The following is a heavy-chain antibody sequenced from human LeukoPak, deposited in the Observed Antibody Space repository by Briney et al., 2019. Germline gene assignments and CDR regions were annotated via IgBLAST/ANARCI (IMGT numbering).Heavy chain of an antibody. D-gene: IGHD3-3*02. CDR3: AKGLGAYAHFYLDN. CDR2: ITGDGRGT. CDR1: GFTFENYA. V-gene: IGHV3-43*02. J-gene: IGHJ4*02. Sequence: GGSLRLSCVASGFTFENYAMHWVRQAPGKGLEWVSLITGDGRGTYFADSLRGRFTISRDNSKKSLYLQMNSLRAEDTAFYYCAKGLGAYAHFYLDNWGQGTLVTVSS.